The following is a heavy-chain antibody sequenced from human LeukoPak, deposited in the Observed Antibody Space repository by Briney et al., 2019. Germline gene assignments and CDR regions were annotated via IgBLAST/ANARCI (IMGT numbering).Heavy chain of an antibody. CDR3: AKDRTYCGGDCYKSAEYFQH. J-gene: IGHJ1*01. D-gene: IGHD2-21*02. Sequence: GGSLRLSCAASGFTFSSYAMSWVRQAPGKGLEWVSAISGSGGSTYYADSVKGRFTISRDNSKNTLYLRMNSLRAEDTAVYYCAKDRTYCGGDCYKSAEYFQHWGQGTLVTVSS. CDR1: GFTFSSYA. CDR2: ISGSGGST. V-gene: IGHV3-23*01.